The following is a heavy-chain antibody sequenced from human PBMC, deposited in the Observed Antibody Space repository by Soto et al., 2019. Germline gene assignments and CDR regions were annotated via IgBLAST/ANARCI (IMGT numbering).Heavy chain of an antibody. CDR2: INPIFGTP. V-gene: IGHV1-69*06. CDR3: AREGRHFDY. CDR1: GGTFSSYA. Sequence: QVQLVQSGAEVQRPGSSVKVSCKASGGTFSSYAISWVRQAPGQGLEWMGGINPIFGTPHYAQKYQGRVTITADTFTNAANMELTGLTSDDTAVYFCAREGRHFDYWGQGTLVTVSS. J-gene: IGHJ4*02.